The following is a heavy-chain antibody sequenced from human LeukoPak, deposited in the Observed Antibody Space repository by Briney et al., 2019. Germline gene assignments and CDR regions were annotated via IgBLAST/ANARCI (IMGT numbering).Heavy chain of an antibody. Sequence: PGGSPILSCVASGFTFRSYELNWVRQAPGKGLEWVSLISSSGSTIDYADSVKGRFTISRDNAKNSLYLQMNSLRAEDTAIYYCAVLGSRSGFDYWGQGTLVTVSS. J-gene: IGHJ4*02. D-gene: IGHD2-8*01. CDR3: AVLGSRSGFDY. CDR2: ISSSGSTI. V-gene: IGHV3-48*03. CDR1: GFTFRSYE.